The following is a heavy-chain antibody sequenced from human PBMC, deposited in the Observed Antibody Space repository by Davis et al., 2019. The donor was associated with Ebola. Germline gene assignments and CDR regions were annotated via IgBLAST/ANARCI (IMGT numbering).Heavy chain of an antibody. D-gene: IGHD3-10*01. V-gene: IGHV1-69*13. CDR1: GVTFSSYA. J-gene: IGHJ6*04. CDR3: ARHYGSGSYSPYFYNFMDV. CDR2: IVPMFVTP. Sequence: SVKVSCKASGVTFSSYAISWVRQAPGQGLEWMGGIVPMFVTPHYAQKFQDRVTITADESTSTAYMELSSLTSEDTAVYFCARHYGSGSYSPYFYNFMDVWGKGTAVTVSS.